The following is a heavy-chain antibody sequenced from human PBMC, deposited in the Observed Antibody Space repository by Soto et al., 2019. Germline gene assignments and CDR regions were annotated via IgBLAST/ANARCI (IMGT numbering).Heavy chain of an antibody. CDR3: ARESRTGYCSSTSCYHLGWFDP. CDR1: GGTFSSYT. Sequence: GASVKVSCKASGGTFSSYTISWVRQAPGQGLEWKGRIIPILGIANYAQKYKGRVTITADKSTSTAYLELSSLRSEDTAVYYCARESRTGYCSSTSCYHLGWFDPWGQGTLVTVSS. V-gene: IGHV1-69*04. J-gene: IGHJ5*02. D-gene: IGHD2-2*01. CDR2: IIPILGIA.